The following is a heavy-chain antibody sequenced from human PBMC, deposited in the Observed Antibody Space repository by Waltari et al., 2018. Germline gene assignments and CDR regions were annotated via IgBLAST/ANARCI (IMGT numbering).Heavy chain of an antibody. Sequence: QVQLQESGPGLVKPSETLTVTCSVSYFSINHGYFWGWIRQPPHKGLEWIGSVFRDGKSYYNRSLESRAAISVDTSRDQFTRRLKSATAADTAIYYCVREPGIALAGPTYYFDYWGQGILVTVSS. CDR1: YFSINHGYF. D-gene: IGHD6-19*01. V-gene: IGHV4-38-2*02. J-gene: IGHJ4*02. CDR2: VFRDGKS. CDR3: VREPGIALAGPTYYFDY.